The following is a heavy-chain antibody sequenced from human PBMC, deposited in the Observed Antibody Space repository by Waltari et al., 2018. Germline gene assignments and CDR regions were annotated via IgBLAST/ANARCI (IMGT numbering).Heavy chain of an antibody. J-gene: IGHJ4*02. CDR2: IYYSGST. V-gene: IGHV4-39*07. CDR3: ARGPGSSSDY. D-gene: IGHD6-6*01. Sequence: QLQLQESGPGLVKPSETLSLTCPVSGGSLSSSSYYWGWIRQPPGKGLEWIGSIYYSGSTYYNPSLKSRVTISVDTSKNQFSLKLSSVTAADTAVYYCARGPGSSSDYWGQGTLVTVSS. CDR1: GGSLSSSSYY.